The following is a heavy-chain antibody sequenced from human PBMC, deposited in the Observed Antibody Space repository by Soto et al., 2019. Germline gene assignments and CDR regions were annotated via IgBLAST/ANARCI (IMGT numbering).Heavy chain of an antibody. D-gene: IGHD1-26*01. CDR2: IYYAGST. J-gene: IGHJ6*02. V-gene: IGHV4-61*08. Sequence: PSETLSLTCTVSGGSISSGDYYWSWIRQPPGRGLEWIGFIYYAGSTKYNPSLNSRVTISVDTSKNQFSLTVTSVTAADTAVYYCVRQGIGELHGLVDVWGQGTTVTVSS. CDR1: GGSISSGDYY. CDR3: VRQGIGELHGLVDV.